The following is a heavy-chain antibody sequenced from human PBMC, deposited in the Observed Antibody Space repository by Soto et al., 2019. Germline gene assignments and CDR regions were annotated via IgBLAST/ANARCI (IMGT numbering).Heavy chain of an antibody. D-gene: IGHD6-19*01. CDR3: AKSSGYSSGWYDFDY. CDR1: GFTFDDYA. V-gene: IGHV3-9*01. Sequence: SLRLSCAASGFTFDDYAMHWVRQAPGKGLEWVSGISWNSGSTGYADSVKGRFTISRDNAKNSLYLQMNSLRAEDTALYYCAKSSGYSSGWYDFDYWGQGTLVTVSS. J-gene: IGHJ4*02. CDR2: ISWNSGST.